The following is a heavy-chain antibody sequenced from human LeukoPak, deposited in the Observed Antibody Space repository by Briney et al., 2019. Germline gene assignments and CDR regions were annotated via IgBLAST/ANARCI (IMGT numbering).Heavy chain of an antibody. Sequence: GGSLRLSCAASGFTFSTYTMNWVRQAPGKGLEWVSSISCTSTYIHYGDSVKGRFTISRDNAKNSLYLQMDSLRAEDTAVYYCARDRHYSHSGGYWTSLDYHMDVWGKGTTITVSS. CDR3: ARDRHYSHSGGYWTSLDYHMDV. J-gene: IGHJ6*03. V-gene: IGHV3-21*01. D-gene: IGHD2-21*01. CDR2: ISCTSTYI. CDR1: GFTFSTYT.